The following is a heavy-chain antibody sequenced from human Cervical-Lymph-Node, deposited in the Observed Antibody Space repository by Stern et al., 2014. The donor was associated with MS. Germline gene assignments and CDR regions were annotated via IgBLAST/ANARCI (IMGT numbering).Heavy chain of an antibody. J-gene: IGHJ5*02. CDR3: ARGVGITIFGVVIKRHNWFDP. V-gene: IGHV1-2*04. CDR2: INPNSGGT. D-gene: IGHD3-3*01. CDR1: GYTFTGYY. Sequence: QVQLVESGAEVKKPGASVKVSCKASGYTFTGYYMHWVRQAPGQGLEWMGWINPNSGGTNYAQKFQGWVTMTRDTAISTAYMELSRLRSDDTAVYYCARGVGITIFGVVIKRHNWFDPWGQGTLVTVSS.